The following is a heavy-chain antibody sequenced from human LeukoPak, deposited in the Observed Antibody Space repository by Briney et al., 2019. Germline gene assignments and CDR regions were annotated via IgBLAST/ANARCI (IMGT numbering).Heavy chain of an antibody. J-gene: IGHJ5*02. D-gene: IGHD3-9*01. CDR1: GFTFDYYA. V-gene: IGHV3-9*01. CDR3: AKGLYYDTLTGNYFDP. Sequence: PGGSLRLSCAASGFTFDYYAMHWVRQAPGKGLEWVAGITWNSDSRGYADSVKGRFTISRDNAKNSLYLQMNSLRAEDTALYFCAKGLYYDTLTGNYFDPWGQGTLVTVSS. CDR2: ITWNSDSR.